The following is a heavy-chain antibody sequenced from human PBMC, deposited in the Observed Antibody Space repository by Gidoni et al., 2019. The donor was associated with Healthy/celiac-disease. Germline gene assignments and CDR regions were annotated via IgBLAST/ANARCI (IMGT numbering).Heavy chain of an antibody. D-gene: IGHD2-2*02. Sequence: EVQLVESGGGLVQPGGSLRLSCAASGFTFSSYWMHWVRQAPGKGLVWVSRINSDGSSTSYADSVKGRFTISRDNAKNTLYLQMNSLRAEDTAVYYCARAPRRYCSSTSCYTVDYYYGMDVWGQGTTVTVSS. J-gene: IGHJ6*02. CDR2: INSDGSST. CDR3: ARAPRRYCSSTSCYTVDYYYGMDV. CDR1: GFTFSSYW. V-gene: IGHV3-74*01.